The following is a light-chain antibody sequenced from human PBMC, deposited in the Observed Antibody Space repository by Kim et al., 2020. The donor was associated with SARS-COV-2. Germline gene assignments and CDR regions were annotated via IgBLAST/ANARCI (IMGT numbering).Light chain of an antibody. J-gene: IGLJ3*02. CDR2: CND. V-gene: IGLV1-44*01. CDR1: SPNIVSNA. Sequence: QSVLTQPPSASGTPGQRVTISCSGSSPNIVSNAVSWYQQHPGTAPNLVVYCNDQRPSGVPDRFSGSRSGTSASLAISGLQSEDEAYYYCAAWDNSLYGWRFGGGTKVTVL. CDR3: AAWDNSLYGWR.